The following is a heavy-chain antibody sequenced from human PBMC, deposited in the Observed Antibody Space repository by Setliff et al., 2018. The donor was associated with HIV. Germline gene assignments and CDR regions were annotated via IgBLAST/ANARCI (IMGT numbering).Heavy chain of an antibody. CDR2: ISNTAATT. D-gene: IGHD1-1*01. Sequence: PGGSLSLSCAASGFTSRYPFSSYGMSWVRQAPGKGLEWLAVISNTAATTYYADSVKGRFTISRDNSKNILYLQMTGLRAEDTAIYYCDKDRSPTISPYYFDYWGQGALVTVSS. V-gene: IGHV3-23*01. CDR1: GFTSRYPFSSYG. J-gene: IGHJ4*02. CDR3: DKDRSPTISPYYFDY.